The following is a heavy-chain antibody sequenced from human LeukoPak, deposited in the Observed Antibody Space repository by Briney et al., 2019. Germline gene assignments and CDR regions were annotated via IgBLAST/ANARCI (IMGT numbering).Heavy chain of an antibody. J-gene: IGHJ4*02. Sequence: PGGSLRLSCAASGLTVSSNSMSWVRQAPGKGLEWVSFIYSSVTHYSDSVKGRFTISRDNSRNTLFLQMNSLRAEDTAVYYCARRAGAYSHPYDYWGQGTLVTVSS. D-gene: IGHD4/OR15-4a*01. CDR3: ARRAGAYSHPYDY. CDR2: IYSSVT. V-gene: IGHV3-53*01. CDR1: GLTVSSNS.